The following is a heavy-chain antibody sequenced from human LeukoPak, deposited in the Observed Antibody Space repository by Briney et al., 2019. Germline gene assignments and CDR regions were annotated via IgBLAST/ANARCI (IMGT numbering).Heavy chain of an antibody. V-gene: IGHV3-30*03. J-gene: IGHJ4*02. CDR2: ISYDESNK. Sequence: GRSLRLSCAASGFTFRSYGMHWVRQAPGKGLEWVAVISYDESNKYYADSVKGRFTISRDNSKNTLYLQMNSLRPEDTAVYYCARDMIYFDYWGQGTLVTVSS. D-gene: IGHD3-16*01. CDR3: ARDMIYFDY. CDR1: GFTFRSYG.